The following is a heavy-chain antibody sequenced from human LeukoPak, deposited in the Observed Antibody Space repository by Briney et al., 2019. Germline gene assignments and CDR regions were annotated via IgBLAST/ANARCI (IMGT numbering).Heavy chain of an antibody. CDR2: INPNSGGT. J-gene: IGHJ5*02. V-gene: IGHV1-2*06. D-gene: IGHD3-3*01. CDR1: GYTFTGYY. CDR3: AENLVFPGVVIMQDRNWFDP. Sequence: ASVKVSCKASGYTFTGYYMHWVRQAPGQGLEWMGRINPNSGGTNYAQKFQGRVTMTRDTSISTAYMELSRLRSDDTAVYYCAENLVFPGVVIMQDRNWFDPWGQGTLVTVSS.